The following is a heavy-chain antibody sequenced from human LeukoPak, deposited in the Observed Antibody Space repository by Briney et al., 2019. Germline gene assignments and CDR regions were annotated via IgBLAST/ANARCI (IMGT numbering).Heavy chain of an antibody. CDR1: GGSISSGDYY. CDR3: ARQLAVAGDYFDY. D-gene: IGHD6-19*01. J-gene: IGHJ4*02. CDR2: IYYSGST. V-gene: IGHV4-30-4*08. Sequence: SQTLSLTCTVSGGSISSGDYYWSWIRQPPGKGLEWIGYIYYSGSTNYNPSLKSRVTISVDTSKNQFSLKLSSVTAADTAVYYCARQLAVAGDYFDYWGQGTLVTVSS.